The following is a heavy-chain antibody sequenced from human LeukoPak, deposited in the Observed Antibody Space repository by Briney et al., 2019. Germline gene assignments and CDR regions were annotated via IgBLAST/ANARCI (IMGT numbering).Heavy chain of an antibody. CDR2: IIPIFGTA. D-gene: IGHD3-3*02. J-gene: IGHJ6*03. CDR1: GGTFSSYA. CDR3: ASPILSPRDYMDV. Sequence: ASVKVSCKASGGTFSSYAISGVRQAPGQGLEWMGGIIPIFGTANYAQKFQGRVTITADESTSTAYMELSSLRSEDTAVYYCASPILSPRDYMDVWGKGTTVTVSS. V-gene: IGHV1-69*13.